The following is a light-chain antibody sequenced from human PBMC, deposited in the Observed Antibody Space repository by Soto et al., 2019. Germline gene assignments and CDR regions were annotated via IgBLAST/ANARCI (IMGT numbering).Light chain of an antibody. V-gene: IGKV1-9*01. CDR3: QQLNSYPVT. Sequence: DIQLTQSPSFLSASVGDRVTITCRASQGISSYLAWYQQKPGKAPKLLIYAASTLQSGVPSRFSGSGSGTEFTLTISSLQPEDFGTYYCQQLNSYPVTFGQGTKVEIK. CDR1: QGISSY. CDR2: AAS. J-gene: IGKJ1*01.